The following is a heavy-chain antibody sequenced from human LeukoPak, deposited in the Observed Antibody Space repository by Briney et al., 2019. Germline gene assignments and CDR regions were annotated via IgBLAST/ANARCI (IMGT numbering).Heavy chain of an antibody. CDR2: IYHSGST. Sequence: SETLSLTCTVSGYSISSGYYWGWIRQPPGKGLEWIGSIYHSGSTYYNPSLKSRVTISVDTSKNQFSLKLSSVTAADTAVYYCARDLGNYYDSSGYYNIWGQGTMVTVSS. V-gene: IGHV4-38-2*02. J-gene: IGHJ3*02. CDR1: GYSISSGYY. CDR3: ARDLGNYYDSSGYYNI. D-gene: IGHD3-22*01.